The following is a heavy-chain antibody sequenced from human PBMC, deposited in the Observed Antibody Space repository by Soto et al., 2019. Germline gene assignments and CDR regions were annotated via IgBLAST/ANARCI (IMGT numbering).Heavy chain of an antibody. J-gene: IGHJ5*02. V-gene: IGHV3-53*01. D-gene: IGHD1-26*01. Sequence: GGSLRLSCAISGFSVSSSYLSWVRQAPGKGLEWVSVHYSGGSTYYADSVQGRFTISRDKSNNTLYLQMRRVRAEDTAVYFCARHRHPRGTVGATSPLDPWGQGTQVTVSS. CDR1: GFSVSSSY. CDR3: ARHRHPRGTVGATSPLDP. CDR2: HYSGGST.